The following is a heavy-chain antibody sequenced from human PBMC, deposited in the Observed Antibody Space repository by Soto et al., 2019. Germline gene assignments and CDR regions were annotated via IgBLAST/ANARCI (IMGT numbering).Heavy chain of an antibody. CDR2: IIPIFGTA. CDR3: ARSRAAGTGPSYYYYGMDV. Sequence: ASVKVSCKXSGGTFSSYAISWVRQAPGQGLEWMGGIIPIFGTANYAQKFQGRVTITADESTSTAYMELSSLRSEDTAVYYCARSRAAGTGPSYYYYGMDVWGQGTTVTVSS. CDR1: GGTFSSYA. D-gene: IGHD6-13*01. J-gene: IGHJ6*02. V-gene: IGHV1-69*13.